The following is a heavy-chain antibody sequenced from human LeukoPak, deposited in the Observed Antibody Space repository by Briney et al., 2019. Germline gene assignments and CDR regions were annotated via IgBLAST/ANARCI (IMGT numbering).Heavy chain of an antibody. CDR3: ANMLRGHYDSSGLTEYFQH. V-gene: IGHV3-30*18. CDR1: GFTFSSYG. CDR2: ISYDGSNK. D-gene: IGHD3-22*01. Sequence: GGSLRLSCAASGFTFSSYGMHWVRQAPGKGLEWVAVISYDGSNKYYADSVKGRFTISRDNSKNTLYLQMNSMRAEHTAVYYCANMLRGHYDSSGLTEYFQHWGQGTLVTVSS. J-gene: IGHJ1*01.